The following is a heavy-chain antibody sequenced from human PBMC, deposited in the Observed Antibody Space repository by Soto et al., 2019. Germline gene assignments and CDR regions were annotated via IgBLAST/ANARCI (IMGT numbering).Heavy chain of an antibody. CDR1: GFTFSNYA. CDR3: AKDRGSLPTDY. Sequence: PGGSLRLSCAASGFTFSNYAMSWVRQAPGKGLEWVSGFTASGGSTYYADSVKGRFTISRDNSKNTLYLQMNSLRAEGTALYYCAKDRGSLPTDYWGQGTLVTVSS. D-gene: IGHD3-10*01. V-gene: IGHV3-23*01. CDR2: FTASGGST. J-gene: IGHJ4*02.